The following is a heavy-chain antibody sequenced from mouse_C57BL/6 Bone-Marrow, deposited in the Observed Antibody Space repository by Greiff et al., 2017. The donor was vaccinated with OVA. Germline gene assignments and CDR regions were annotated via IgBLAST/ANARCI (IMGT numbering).Heavy chain of an antibody. D-gene: IGHD2-3*01. J-gene: IGHJ2*01. CDR1: GFTFSDYG. CDR2: ISSGSSTL. V-gene: IGHV5-17*01. CDR3: ARLYDGYYDYFDY. Sequence: EVMLVESGGGLVKPGGSLKLSCAASGFTFSDYGMHWVRQAPERGLEWVAYISSGSSTLYYADTVKGRFTISRDNAKKTLFLQMTSLSSEDTAMYYCARLYDGYYDYFDYWGQGTTLTVSS.